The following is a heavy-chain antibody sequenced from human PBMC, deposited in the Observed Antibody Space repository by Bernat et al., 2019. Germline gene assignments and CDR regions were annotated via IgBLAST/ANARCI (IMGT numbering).Heavy chain of an antibody. D-gene: IGHD6-6*01. Sequence: QVQLQESGPGLVKPSQTLSLTCTVSGGSISSGGYYWSWIRQHPGKGLEWIGYIHYSGSTYYNPSLKSRVTISVDTSKNQFSLKLSSVTAADTAVYYCARDSSGLEAFDIWGQGTMVTVSS. J-gene: IGHJ3*02. CDR3: ARDSSGLEAFDI. CDR2: IHYSGST. V-gene: IGHV4-31*03. CDR1: GGSISSGGYY.